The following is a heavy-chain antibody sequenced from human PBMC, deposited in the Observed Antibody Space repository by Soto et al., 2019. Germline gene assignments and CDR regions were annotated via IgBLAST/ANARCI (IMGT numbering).Heavy chain of an antibody. D-gene: IGHD3-3*01. CDR2: IYYSGST. V-gene: IGHV4-39*01. CDR1: GGSISSSSYY. J-gene: IGHJ5*02. CDR3: ARQDFWSGYASP. Sequence: SETLSLTCTVSGGSISSSSYYWGWIRQPPGKGLEWIGSIYYSGSTYYNPSLKSRVTISVDTSKNQFSLKLSSVTAADTAVYYCARQDFWSGYASPWGQGTLVTVSS.